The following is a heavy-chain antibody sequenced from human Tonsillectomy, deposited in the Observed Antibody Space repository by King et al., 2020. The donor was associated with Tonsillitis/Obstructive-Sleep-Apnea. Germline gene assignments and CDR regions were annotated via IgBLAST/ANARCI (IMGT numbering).Heavy chain of an antibody. Sequence: QLVQSGAEVKKPGASVRVSCKASGYTFTSYGISWVRQAPGQGLEWMGWISAYNGDKNYAQKLQGRVTMTTDTSTSTAYMELRSLTSDDPAVYYCARDYDNDFWTMYFAWWGQGTLVTVSS. CDR1: GYTFTSYG. CDR2: ISAYNGDK. J-gene: IGHJ4*02. D-gene: IGHD3-3*01. CDR3: ARDYDNDFWTMYFAW. V-gene: IGHV1-18*01.